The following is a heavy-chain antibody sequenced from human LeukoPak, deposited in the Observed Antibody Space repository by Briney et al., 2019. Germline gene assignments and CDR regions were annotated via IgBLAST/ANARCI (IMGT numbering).Heavy chain of an antibody. CDR3: AIMGITMIVALNY. J-gene: IGHJ4*02. CDR2: INPSGGST. D-gene: IGHD3-22*01. Sequence: ASVKVSCKASGYTFSSYYIHWVRQAPGQGLEWMGLINPSGGSTNYAQKFQGRVTMTRDTSISTAYMELSRLRSDDTAVYYCAIMGITMIVALNYWGQGTLVTVSS. CDR1: GYTFSSYY. V-gene: IGHV1-46*01.